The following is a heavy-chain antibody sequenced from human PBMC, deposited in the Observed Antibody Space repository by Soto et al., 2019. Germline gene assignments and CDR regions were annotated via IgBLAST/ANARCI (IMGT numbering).Heavy chain of an antibody. Sequence: SETLSLTCTVSGGSISSYYWSWIRQPPGKGLEWIGYIYYSGSTNYNPSLKSRVTIPVDTSKNQFSLKLSSVTAADTAVYYCARRSVAGFYFDYWGQGTLVTAPQ. D-gene: IGHD6-19*01. J-gene: IGHJ4*02. CDR2: IYYSGST. V-gene: IGHV4-59*08. CDR1: GGSISSYY. CDR3: ARRSVAGFYFDY.